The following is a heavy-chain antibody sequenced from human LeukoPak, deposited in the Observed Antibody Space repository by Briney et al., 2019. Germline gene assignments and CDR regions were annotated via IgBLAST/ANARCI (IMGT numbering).Heavy chain of an antibody. CDR1: GFTFSDYN. J-gene: IGHJ5*02. D-gene: IGHD3-22*01. Sequence: GGSLRLSCAASGFTFSDYNMRWIRQAPGKGLEWVSSISRSGSTKYYADSVKGRFTISRDNAKNSLFLQMNSLRAEDTAVYYCARVCYYYDNLCGWFDPWGQGTLVTVSS. CDR2: ISRSGSTK. V-gene: IGHV3-11*01. CDR3: ARVCYYYDNLCGWFDP.